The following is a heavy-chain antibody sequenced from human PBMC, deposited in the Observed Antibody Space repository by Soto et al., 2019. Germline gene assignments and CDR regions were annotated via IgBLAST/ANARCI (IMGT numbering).Heavy chain of an antibody. J-gene: IGHJ6*02. Sequence: SETLSLTCAVYGGSFSGYYWSWIRQPPGKGLEWIGEINHSGSTNYNPSLKSRVTISVDTSKNQFSLKLSSVTAADTAVYYCARDLSGSYGMDVWGQGTTVTVSS. CDR1: GGSFSGYY. V-gene: IGHV4-34*01. D-gene: IGHD1-26*01. CDR3: ARDLSGSYGMDV. CDR2: INHSGST.